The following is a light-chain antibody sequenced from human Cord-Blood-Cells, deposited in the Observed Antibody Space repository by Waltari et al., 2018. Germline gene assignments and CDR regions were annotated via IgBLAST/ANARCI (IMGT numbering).Light chain of an antibody. CDR2: DVS. V-gene: IGLV2-14*01. CDR1: SSDVGGSNY. Sequence: QSALTQPASVSGSPGQSITISCTGTSSDVGGSNYVSWYQQHPGKAPKLMIYDVSNRPSGVSNRFSGSKSGNTASLTISGLQAEDEADYYCSSYTSNVVFGGGTKLTVL. J-gene: IGLJ2*01. CDR3: SSYTSNVV.